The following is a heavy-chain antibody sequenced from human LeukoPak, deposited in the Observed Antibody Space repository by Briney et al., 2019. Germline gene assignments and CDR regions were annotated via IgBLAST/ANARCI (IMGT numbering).Heavy chain of an antibody. Sequence: GESLKISCKGSGYSFTSYWISWARQMPGKGLEWMGRIDPSDSYTNYSPSFQGHVTISADKSISTAYLQWSSLKASDTAMYYCARQGLGDFDWLTTYDYWGQGTLVTVSS. D-gene: IGHD3-9*01. J-gene: IGHJ4*02. V-gene: IGHV5-10-1*01. CDR2: IDPSDSYT. CDR3: ARQGLGDFDWLTTYDY. CDR1: GYSFTSYW.